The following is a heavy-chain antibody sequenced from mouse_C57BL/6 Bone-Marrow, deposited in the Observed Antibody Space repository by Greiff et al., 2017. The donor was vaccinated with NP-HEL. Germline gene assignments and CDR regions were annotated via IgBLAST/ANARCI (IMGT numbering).Heavy chain of an antibody. Sequence: VQLQQSVAELVRPGASVKLSCTASGFNIKDDYMHWVKQRPEQGLEWIGWIDPENGDTEYASKFQGKATITADTSSNTAYLQLSSLTSEDTAVYYCTSTVVAHFDYWGQGTTLTVSS. D-gene: IGHD1-1*01. CDR1: GFNIKDDY. CDR3: TSTVVAHFDY. V-gene: IGHV14-4*01. CDR2: IDPENGDT. J-gene: IGHJ2*01.